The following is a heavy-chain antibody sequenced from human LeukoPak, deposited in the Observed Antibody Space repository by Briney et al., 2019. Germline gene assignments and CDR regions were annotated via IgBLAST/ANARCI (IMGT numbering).Heavy chain of an antibody. Sequence: SQTLSLTCTVSGGSISSGGYYWSWIRQHPGKGLEWSGYLYYSGSTYYNPSLKSRVTISVDTSKNQFSLKLSSVTAADTAVYYCARDSRGCSSTSCYSYGMDVWGQGTTVPVSS. D-gene: IGHD2-2*01. V-gene: IGHV4-31*03. CDR3: ARDSRGCSSTSCYSYGMDV. CDR2: LYYSGST. J-gene: IGHJ6*02. CDR1: GGSISSGGYY.